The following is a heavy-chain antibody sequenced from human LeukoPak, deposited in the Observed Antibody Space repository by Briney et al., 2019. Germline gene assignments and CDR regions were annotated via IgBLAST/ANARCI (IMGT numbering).Heavy chain of an antibody. CDR2: FDLEDGET. CDR1: GYTLTELS. J-gene: IGHJ4*02. V-gene: IGHV1-24*01. CDR3: ATAVANGNSFDY. Sequence: ASVKVSCKVSGYTLTELSMHWVRQAPGKGLEWMGGFDLEDGETIYAQKFQGRVTMTEDTSTDTAYMELSSLRSEDTAVYYCATAVANGNSFDYWGQGTLVTVSS. D-gene: IGHD4-23*01.